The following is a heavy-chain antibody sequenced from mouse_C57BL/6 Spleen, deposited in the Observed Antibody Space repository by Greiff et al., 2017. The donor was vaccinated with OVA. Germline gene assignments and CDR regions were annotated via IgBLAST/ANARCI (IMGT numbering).Heavy chain of an antibody. D-gene: IGHD1-1*01. CDR2: IYPGSGNT. CDR1: GYTFTDYY. V-gene: IGHV1-76*01. J-gene: IGHJ2*01. CDR3: ARDYGSSLKNYFDY. Sequence: QVQLQQSGAELVRPGASVKLSCKASGYTFTDYYINWVKQRPGQGLEWIARIYPGSGNTYYNEKFKGKATLTAEKSSSTAYMQLSSLTSEDSAVYFCARDYGSSLKNYFDYWGQGTTLTVSS.